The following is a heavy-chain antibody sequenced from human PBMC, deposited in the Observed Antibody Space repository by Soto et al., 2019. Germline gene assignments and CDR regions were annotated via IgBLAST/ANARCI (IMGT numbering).Heavy chain of an antibody. V-gene: IGHV3-48*03. CDR2: ISKSSSVI. J-gene: IGHJ6*02. D-gene: IGHD3-3*01. CDR1: GSTFSSSE. CDR3: ASVNLRFSYGIDV. Sequence: EVQLVESGGGLVQPGGSLRLSCAASGSTFSSSEMHWVRQAPGKGLEWISYISKSSSVIYYADSVKGRFTISRDNAKHLLYLQMNSLRAEDTAVYFCASVNLRFSYGIDVWGQGTTVTVSS.